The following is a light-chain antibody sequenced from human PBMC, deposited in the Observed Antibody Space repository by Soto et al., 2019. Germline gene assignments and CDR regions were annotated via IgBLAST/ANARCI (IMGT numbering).Light chain of an antibody. Sequence: EIVMTQSPATLSVSPGERATLSCRASQSVGSNLAWYQQKPGQAPRLLLYGASTRATGIPARFSGSGSGTEFTLTISRLQSEDFAVYYCQQYNNWPPCTFGQGTKLEIK. V-gene: IGKV3-15*01. CDR2: GAS. CDR3: QQYNNWPPCT. CDR1: QSVGSN. J-gene: IGKJ2*02.